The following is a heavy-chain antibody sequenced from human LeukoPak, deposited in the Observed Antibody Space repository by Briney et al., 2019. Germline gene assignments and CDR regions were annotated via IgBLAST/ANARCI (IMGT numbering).Heavy chain of an antibody. Sequence: SQTLSLTCAISGDSVSRNIASWNWIRQSPSRGLEWLGRTYYRSKWYNDYAVSVKSRITINPDTSKNQFSLQLNSVAPEDTAVYYCARVYNWNPAGAFDIWGQGTVVTVSS. V-gene: IGHV6-1*01. CDR3: ARVYNWNPAGAFDI. J-gene: IGHJ3*02. D-gene: IGHD1-1*01. CDR2: TYYRSKWYN. CDR1: GDSVSRNIAS.